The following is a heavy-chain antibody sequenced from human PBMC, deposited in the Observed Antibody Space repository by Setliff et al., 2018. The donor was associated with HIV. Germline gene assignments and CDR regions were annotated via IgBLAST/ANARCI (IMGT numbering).Heavy chain of an antibody. CDR3: ARFYGDYETDNWFDP. CDR1: GGSISNGGYY. J-gene: IGHJ5*02. Sequence: SETLSLTCTVSGGSISNGGYYWTWIRQPPGKGLECIGEIDHSGSTNYNPSLKSRVTISVDTSRNQFYLKLSSVTAADTAVYYCARFYGDYETDNWFDPWGHGILVTVSS. V-gene: IGHV4-39*07. CDR2: IDHSGST. D-gene: IGHD4-17*01.